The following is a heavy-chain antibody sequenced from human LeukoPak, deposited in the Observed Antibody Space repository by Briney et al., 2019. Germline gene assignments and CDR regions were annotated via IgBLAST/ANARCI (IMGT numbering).Heavy chain of an antibody. V-gene: IGHV3-23*01. CDR3: ATERGYSYGYPFDY. CDR1: GFTFSSYA. D-gene: IGHD5-18*01. J-gene: IGHJ4*02. Sequence: PGGSLRLSCAASGFTFSSYAMSWVRQAPGKGLEWVSAISGSGGSTYYADSVKGRFTISRDNSKNTLYLQMNSLRAEGMAVYYCATERGYSYGYPFDYWGQGTLVTVSS. CDR2: ISGSGGST.